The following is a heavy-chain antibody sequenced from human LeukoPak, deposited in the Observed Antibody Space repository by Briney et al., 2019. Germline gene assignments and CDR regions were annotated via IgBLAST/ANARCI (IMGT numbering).Heavy chain of an antibody. J-gene: IGHJ3*01. CDR1: GDSINDYY. Sequence: SETLSLTCTVSGDSINDYYWNWMRQTPGRGLEWIGYIYKSGSTKYNPALKSRVTISVDTSKNQFSLKMNSVTAADTAVYYCARARGRITLVRGVINDAFDAWGQGTMVTVSS. D-gene: IGHD3-10*01. V-gene: IGHV4-59*01. CDR3: ARARGRITLVRGVINDAFDA. CDR2: IYKSGST.